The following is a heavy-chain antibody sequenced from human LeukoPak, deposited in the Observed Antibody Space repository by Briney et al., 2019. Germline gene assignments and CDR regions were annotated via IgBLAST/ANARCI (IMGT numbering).Heavy chain of an antibody. D-gene: IGHD3-22*01. V-gene: IGHV4-34*01. CDR3: ATLGEYYDSSGYYYN. CDR2: INHSGST. J-gene: IGHJ4*02. Sequence: SETLSLTCAVYGGSFSGYYWIWIRQPPGKGLEWIGEINHSGSTNYNPSLKSRVTISVDTSKNQFSLKLTSVTAADTAVYYCATLGEYYDSSGYYYNWGQETLVTVSS. CDR1: GGSFSGYY.